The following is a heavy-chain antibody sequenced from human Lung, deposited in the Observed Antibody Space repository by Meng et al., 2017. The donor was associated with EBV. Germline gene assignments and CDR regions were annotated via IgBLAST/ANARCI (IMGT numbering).Heavy chain of an antibody. J-gene: IGHJ4*02. CDR1: GGSFSGSFSGYY. CDR2: INDSGST. Sequence: VQLQQWGAELLKPSETLSLTCAVYGGSFSGSFSGYYWSWIRQAPGKGLEWIGEINDSGSTDYNPSLKSRLTISVDRSKSQFSLELSSVTAADTAVYYCARSTFDYWGQGTLVTVSS. CDR3: ARSTFDY. V-gene: IGHV4-34*01. D-gene: IGHD1-26*01.